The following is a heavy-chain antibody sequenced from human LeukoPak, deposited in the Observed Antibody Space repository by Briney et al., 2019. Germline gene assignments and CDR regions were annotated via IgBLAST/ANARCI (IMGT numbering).Heavy chain of an antibody. CDR2: TYYRSKWYD. D-gene: IGHD6-19*01. V-gene: IGHV6-1*01. CDR3: ARSSGWLDY. J-gene: IGHJ4*02. Sequence: SQTLSLTCAISGDSLSSNSAAWHWIRQSPSRGLEWLGRTYYRSKWYDDYAVSVKSRITIKPDTSKNQFSLQLNSVTPEDTAVYYCARSSGWLDYWGQGTLVTVSS. CDR1: GDSLSSNSAA.